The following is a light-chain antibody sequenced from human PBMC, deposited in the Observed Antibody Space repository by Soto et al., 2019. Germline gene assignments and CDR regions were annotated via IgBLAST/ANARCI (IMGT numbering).Light chain of an antibody. V-gene: IGKV1-33*01. CDR3: QQYDTLPLMYT. CDR1: QDISHY. CDR2: DAS. Sequence: DIQMTQSPSSLSASVGDRVTITCQASQDISHYLNWYQQKPGKAPELLIYDASNLETGVPSRFSGSGSGTDFTFTISSLQPEDIATYYCQQYDTLPLMYTFGQGTKLEIK. J-gene: IGKJ2*01.